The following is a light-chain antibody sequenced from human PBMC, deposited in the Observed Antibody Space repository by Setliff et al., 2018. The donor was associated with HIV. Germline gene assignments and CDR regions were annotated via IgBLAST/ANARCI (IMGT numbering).Light chain of an antibody. V-gene: IGLV2-14*01. J-gene: IGLJ1*01. Sequence: QSALAQPASVSGSPGQSITISCTGTSSDVGGYNYVSWYQQYPGKAPKLMISEVRNRASGVSSRFSGSKSGNTASLTISGLQTEDEGDYYCSSYTGSTLYVFGTGTKV. CDR3: SSYTGSTLYV. CDR1: SSDVGGYNY. CDR2: EVR.